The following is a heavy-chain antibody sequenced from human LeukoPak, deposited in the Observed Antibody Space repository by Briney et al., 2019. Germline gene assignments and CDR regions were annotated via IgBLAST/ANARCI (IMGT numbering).Heavy chain of an antibody. CDR1: GGSISSYY. CDR2: IYYSGST. D-gene: IGHD2-2*01. V-gene: IGHV4-59*01. J-gene: IGHJ5*02. CDR3: AREICSSTSCAGNWFDP. Sequence: SETLSLTCTVSGGSISSYYWSWIRQPPGKGLEWIGYIYYSGSTDYNPSLKSRVTISVDTSKNQFSLKLSSVTAADTAVYYCAREICSSTSCAGNWFDPWGQGTLVTVSS.